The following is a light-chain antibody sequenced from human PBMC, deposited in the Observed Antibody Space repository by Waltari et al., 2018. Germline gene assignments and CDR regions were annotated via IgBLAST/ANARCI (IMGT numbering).Light chain of an antibody. Sequence: EIVLTQSPATLALSPGERATLSCRASQSVSNYLAWYQQKSGQAPRLLMYDASIRATGIPSRFSGSGSGTYFTLSISSLEPEDSAVYYRQQRSGLPPVLIFGPGTRLEIK. V-gene: IGKV3-11*01. CDR1: QSVSNY. CDR3: QQRSGLPPVLI. CDR2: DAS. J-gene: IGKJ5*01.